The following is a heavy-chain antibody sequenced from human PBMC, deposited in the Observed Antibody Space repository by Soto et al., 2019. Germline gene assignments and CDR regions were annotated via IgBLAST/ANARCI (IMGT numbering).Heavy chain of an antibody. CDR2: INAGSGNT. CDR1: GYTFSAYT. CDR3: ARDTETLGPRANDALDI. Sequence: QAQLVQSGAEMKKPGASVKVSCKATGYTFSAYTMNWVRQAPGQSLEWMGWINAGSGNTKYSQNFQGRVSITRDTAASTAYMELTGLTSEDTAVYYCARDTETLGPRANDALDIWGQGTMVTVSS. V-gene: IGHV1-3*01. D-gene: IGHD3-3*02. J-gene: IGHJ3*02.